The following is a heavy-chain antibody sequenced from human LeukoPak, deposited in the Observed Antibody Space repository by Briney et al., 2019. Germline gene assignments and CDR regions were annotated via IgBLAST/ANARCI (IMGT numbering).Heavy chain of an antibody. J-gene: IGHJ5*02. CDR1: GDSISSDYSY. D-gene: IGHD3-10*01. V-gene: IGHV4-31*02. CDR2: VYYNGST. CDR3: ARGTEMRGLKGNWFDP. Sequence: SRTLSLTCGVSGDSISSDYSYWTWTRQVPGKGLEWIGCVYYNGSTFYNPSLRSRVTISKDTSKNHFSLKLKSVTAADTAVYYCARGTEMRGLKGNWFDPWGQGSLVTVSS.